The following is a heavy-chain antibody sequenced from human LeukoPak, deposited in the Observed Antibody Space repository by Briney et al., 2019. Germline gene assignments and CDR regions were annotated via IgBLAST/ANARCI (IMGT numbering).Heavy chain of an antibody. Sequence: GGSLRLSCAASGFTFSDYWIHWVRQAPGKGLVWVSRINTDGSITNYADSVKRRFSISRDNAKNTLYLQMSSLRAEDTAVYYCARDRGPRTGFMVREAYDYWGQGTLVTVSS. CDR2: INTDGSIT. V-gene: IGHV3-74*01. J-gene: IGHJ4*02. CDR1: GFTFSDYW. CDR3: ARDRGPRTGFMVREAYDY. D-gene: IGHD3-10*01.